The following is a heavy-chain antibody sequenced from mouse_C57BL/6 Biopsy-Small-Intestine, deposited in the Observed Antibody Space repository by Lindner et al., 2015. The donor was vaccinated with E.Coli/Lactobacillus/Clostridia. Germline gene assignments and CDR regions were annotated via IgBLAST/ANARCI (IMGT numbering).Heavy chain of an antibody. V-gene: IGHV1S55*01. CDR3: ARGPQDHFDY. CDR1: GYTFSSYD. Sequence: SVKVSCKASGYTFSSYDINWVRQAPGQGLEWMGWMNPTRGNTGYAQKFQGRVTMTRNTSISTAYLELSSLRSDDTAIYYCARGPQDHFDYWGQGTLVTVSS. J-gene: IGHJ4*01. CDR2: MNPTRGNT.